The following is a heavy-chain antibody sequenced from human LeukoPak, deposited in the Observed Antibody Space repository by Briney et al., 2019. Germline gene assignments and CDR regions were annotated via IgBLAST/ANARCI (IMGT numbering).Heavy chain of an antibody. Sequence: GGSLRLSCAASGFTFSSYGMHWVRQAPGKGLEWVAVISSDGSNKYYADSVKGQFTIPRDNSKNTLYLQMNSLRAEDTAVYYCAKDAHGVVVPAAYFDYWGQGTLVTVSS. CDR3: AKDAHGVVVPAAYFDY. CDR2: ISSDGSNK. J-gene: IGHJ4*02. CDR1: GFTFSSYG. D-gene: IGHD2-2*01. V-gene: IGHV3-30*18.